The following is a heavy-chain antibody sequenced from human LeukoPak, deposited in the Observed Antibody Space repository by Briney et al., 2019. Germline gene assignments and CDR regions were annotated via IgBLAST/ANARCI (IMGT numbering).Heavy chain of an antibody. V-gene: IGHV3-53*01. CDR1: GFTVSSNS. CDR3: ARDSSGYLSFDY. CDR2: IYSDGRT. Sequence: GGSLRLSCAASGFTVSSNSMSWVRQAPGKGLEWVSVIYSDGRTYCADSVKGRFTISRDKSKNTLFLQMNSLRAEDTAVYYCARDSSGYLSFDYWGQGALVTVSS. J-gene: IGHJ4*02. D-gene: IGHD2-15*01.